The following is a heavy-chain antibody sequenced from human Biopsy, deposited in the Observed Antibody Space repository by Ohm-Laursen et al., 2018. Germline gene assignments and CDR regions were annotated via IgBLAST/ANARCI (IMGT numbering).Heavy chain of an antibody. D-gene: IGHD6-19*01. CDR2: IITVSETA. CDR3: VAYPSSGFFENNDDFAMDV. J-gene: IGHJ6*02. CDR1: GGAFTNYA. V-gene: IGHV1-69*13. Sequence: SVKVSCKASGGAFTNYAINWVRQAPGHGLEWMGGIITVSETADYAERFQGRVTITADVTTTTAYMDLSGLRSEDTAVYYCVAYPSSGFFENNDDFAMDVWGQGTTVIVSS.